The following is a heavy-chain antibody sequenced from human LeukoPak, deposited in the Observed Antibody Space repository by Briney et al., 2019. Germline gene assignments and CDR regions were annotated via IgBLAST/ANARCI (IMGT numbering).Heavy chain of an antibody. CDR1: GFTFSSYA. V-gene: IGHV3-23*01. J-gene: IGHJ5*02. CDR3: AKGPQYYYDSSPYYPT. D-gene: IGHD3-22*01. CDR2: ISGSGGST. Sequence: PGGSLRLSCAASGFTFSSYAMSWVRQAPGKGLEWVSAISGSGGSTYYADSVKGRFTISRDNSKNTLYLQMNSLRAEDTAVYYCAKGPQYYYDSSPYYPTWGQGTLVTVSS.